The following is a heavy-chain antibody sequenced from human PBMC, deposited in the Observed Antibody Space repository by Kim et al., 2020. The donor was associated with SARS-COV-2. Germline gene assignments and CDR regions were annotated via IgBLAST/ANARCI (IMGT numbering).Heavy chain of an antibody. D-gene: IGHD3-10*01. CDR2: INHSGST. CDR1: GGSFSGYY. CDR3: ARVGVITMVRGVQDY. Sequence: SETLSLTCAVYGGSFSGYYWSWIRQPPGKGLEWIGEINHSGSTNYNPSLKSRVTISVDTSKNQFSLKLSSVTAADTAVYYCARVGVITMVRGVQDYWGQGTLVTVSS. V-gene: IGHV4-34*01. J-gene: IGHJ4*02.